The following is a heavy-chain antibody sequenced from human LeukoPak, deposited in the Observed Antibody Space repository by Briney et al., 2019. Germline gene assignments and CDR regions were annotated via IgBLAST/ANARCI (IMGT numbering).Heavy chain of an antibody. Sequence: ASVKVSCKASGYTFTSYDINWVRQATGQGLEWMGWMNPNSGNTGYAQKFQGRVTMTRNTSISTAHMELSSLRSEDTAVYYCARKYCSSTSCYYYYGMDVWGQGTTVTVSS. D-gene: IGHD2-2*01. CDR1: GYTFTSYD. CDR3: ARKYCSSTSCYYYYGMDV. V-gene: IGHV1-8*01. CDR2: MNPNSGNT. J-gene: IGHJ6*02.